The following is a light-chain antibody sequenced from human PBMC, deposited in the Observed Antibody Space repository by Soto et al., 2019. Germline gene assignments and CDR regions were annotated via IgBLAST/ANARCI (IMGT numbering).Light chain of an antibody. CDR2: EVS. Sequence: QSALTQPASVSGSPGQSITISCTGTSSDVGGYNYVSWYQQHPGKAPKLMIYEVSNRPSGVSNRFSGSKSGNTASLTISGLQXEDXADYYCSSYTGSSTPYVFGTGTKLTVL. V-gene: IGLV2-14*01. J-gene: IGLJ1*01. CDR1: SSDVGGYNY. CDR3: SSYTGSSTPYV.